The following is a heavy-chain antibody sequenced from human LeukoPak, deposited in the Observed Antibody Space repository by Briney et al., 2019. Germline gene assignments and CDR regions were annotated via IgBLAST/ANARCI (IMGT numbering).Heavy chain of an antibody. V-gene: IGHV3-7*04. CDR3: ARENYFDY. J-gene: IGHJ4*02. Sequence: GGPLRLSCAGSGFTFSRFWMGWVRKAPGKGLEWVANIKPDGSEKNYGDSVRGRFTISRDNARNSLSLQMNSLRAEDTAVYYCARENYFDYWGQGTLVTVSS. CDR1: GFTFSRFW. CDR2: IKPDGSEK.